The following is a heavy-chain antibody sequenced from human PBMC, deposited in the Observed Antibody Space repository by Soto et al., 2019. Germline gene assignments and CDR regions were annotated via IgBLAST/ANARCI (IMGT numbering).Heavy chain of an antibody. CDR2: ISYVGSNK. V-gene: IGHV3-30*18. J-gene: IGHJ4*02. CDR1: GFTFSSYG. D-gene: IGHD4-17*01. CDR3: AKGDYGDLNFDY. Sequence: SLRLSCAASGFTFSSYGMHWVRQAPGKGLELVAVISYVGSNKYYADSVKGRFTISIDNSKNTLYLQMNSLRAEDTAVYYCAKGDYGDLNFDYWGQGTLVTVSS.